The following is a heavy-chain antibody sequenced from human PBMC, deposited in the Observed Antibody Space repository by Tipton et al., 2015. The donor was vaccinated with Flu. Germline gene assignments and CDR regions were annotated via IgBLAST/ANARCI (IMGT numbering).Heavy chain of an antibody. CDR2: ISSSSSYI. J-gene: IGHJ4*02. CDR3: ARDRSGFLEWPHPHDY. CDR1: GFTFSSYS. Sequence: SLRLSCAASGFTFSSYSMNWVRQAPGKGLEWVSSISSSSSYIYYADSVKGRFTISRDNAKNSLYLQMNSLRAEDTAVYYCARDRSGFLEWPHPHDYWGQGSLVTVSS. D-gene: IGHD3-3*01. V-gene: IGHV3-21*01.